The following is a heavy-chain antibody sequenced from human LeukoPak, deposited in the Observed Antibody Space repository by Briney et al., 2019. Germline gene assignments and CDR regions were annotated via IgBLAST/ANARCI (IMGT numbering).Heavy chain of an antibody. CDR1: GFTFSDYY. CDR3: VRVKGGWLGEKTYDY. Sequence: KPGGSLRLSCAASGFTFSDYYMSWIRQTPGKGLEWLAYISTSASSIDYADSVKGRFTVSRDNGKNSLFLQMNSLRAEDTAIYYCVRVKGGWLGEKTYDYLGQGTLVTVSP. D-gene: IGHD5-24*01. CDR2: ISTSASSI. J-gene: IGHJ4*02. V-gene: IGHV3-11*01.